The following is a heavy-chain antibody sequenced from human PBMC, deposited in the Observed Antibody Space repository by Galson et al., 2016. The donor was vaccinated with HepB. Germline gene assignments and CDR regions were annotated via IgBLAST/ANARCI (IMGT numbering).Heavy chain of an antibody. V-gene: IGHV6-1*01. Sequence: CAISGDSVSSTSANWNWIRQSPSRGLEWPGRTYYKSKWYNDYAVSVQSRITINPDTSKNQFSLQLGSMTPEDTAVYYCARTSPFNTVTFDYWGQGTLVTVAS. CDR3: ARTSPFNTVTFDY. CDR1: GDSVSSTSAN. D-gene: IGHD2/OR15-2a*01. J-gene: IGHJ4*02. CDR2: TYYKSKWYN.